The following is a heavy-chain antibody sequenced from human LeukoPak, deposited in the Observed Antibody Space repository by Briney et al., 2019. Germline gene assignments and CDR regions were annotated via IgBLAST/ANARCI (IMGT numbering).Heavy chain of an antibody. CDR2: IYHSGST. CDR3: ARASGYSSSWN. Sequence: GSLRLSCAASGFTVSSNYMSWVRQPPGKGLEWIGEIYHSGSTNYNPSLKSRVTISVDKSKNQFSLKLSSVTAADTAVYYCARASGYSSSWNWGQGTLVTVSS. CDR1: GFTVSSNY. D-gene: IGHD6-13*01. J-gene: IGHJ4*02. V-gene: IGHV4-4*02.